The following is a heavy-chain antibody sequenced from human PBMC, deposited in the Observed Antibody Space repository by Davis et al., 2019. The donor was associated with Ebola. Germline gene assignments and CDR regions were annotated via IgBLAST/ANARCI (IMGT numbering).Heavy chain of an antibody. V-gene: IGHV3-7*01. CDR3: ARSSIAARPGYYYGMDV. J-gene: IGHJ6*02. CDR1: GFTFSSYW. D-gene: IGHD6-6*01. CDR2: ITQDGSEK. Sequence: GESLKISCAASGFTFSSYWMSWVRQAPGKGLEWVANITQDGSEKYYVDSVKGRFTISRDNAKNSLYLQMNSLRAEDTAVYYCARSSIAARPGYYYGMDVWGQGTTVTVSS.